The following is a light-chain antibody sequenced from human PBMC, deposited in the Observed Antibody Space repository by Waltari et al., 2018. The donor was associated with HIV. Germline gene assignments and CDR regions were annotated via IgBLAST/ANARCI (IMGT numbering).Light chain of an antibody. CDR2: SNN. V-gene: IGLV1-44*01. Sequence: QSVLTQPPSVSGTPGQRVSIACSGSRSNIRTNVVNWSPHPPGKAPKLLIYSNNQRPSGVPDRFSGSKSGTSASLAISGLQFDDEADYYCAVWDDTLNGHVIFGGGTKVTVL. J-gene: IGLJ2*01. CDR1: RSNIRTNV. CDR3: AVWDDTLNGHVI.